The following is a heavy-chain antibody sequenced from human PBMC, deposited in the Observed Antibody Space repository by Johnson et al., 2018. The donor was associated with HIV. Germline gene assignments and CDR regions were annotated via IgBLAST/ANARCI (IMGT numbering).Heavy chain of an antibody. CDR2: ISYDGSEK. CDR1: GFTFSSYA. Sequence: QVHLVESGGGVVQPGRSLRLSCAASGFTFSSYAMHWVRQAPGKGLEWVAVISYDGSEKYFADSVKGRFAISRDSSKNTRYLQMNSLRAEDTAVYYCARGSGFTYDNDEAYLRHAFAFWGQGTKVTV. CDR3: ARGSGFTYDNDEAYLRHAFAF. J-gene: IGHJ3*01. V-gene: IGHV3-30*09. D-gene: IGHD1-1*01.